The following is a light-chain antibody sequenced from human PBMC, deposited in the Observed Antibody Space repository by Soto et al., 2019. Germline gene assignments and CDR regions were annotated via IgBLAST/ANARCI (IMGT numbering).Light chain of an antibody. CDR2: DAS. CDR1: QSISTW. Sequence: DIQMTQSASTLSASVGDRVTITCRASQSISTWLAWYQQKPGKAPKLLIYDASSLESGVPSRFSGSGSGTEFTLTISSLQPEDFATYYCQQYNSYSWTFGQGTKVDIK. V-gene: IGKV1-5*01. CDR3: QQYNSYSWT. J-gene: IGKJ1*01.